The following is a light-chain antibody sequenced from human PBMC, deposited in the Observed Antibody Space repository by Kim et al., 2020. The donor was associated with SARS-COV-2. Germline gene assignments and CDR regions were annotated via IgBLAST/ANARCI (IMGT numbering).Light chain of an antibody. CDR2: DTS. Sequence: EIVLTQSPCTLSLSPGDRATLSCRASQSLTTTYLAWYQQKPGQAPRLLIYDTSSRATGIPDRFSGSGSGTDFTLTISRLEPEDFAVYYCQQYGSPYTFGQGTKVDIK. CDR3: QQYGSPYT. J-gene: IGKJ2*01. V-gene: IGKV3-20*01. CDR1: QSLTTTY.